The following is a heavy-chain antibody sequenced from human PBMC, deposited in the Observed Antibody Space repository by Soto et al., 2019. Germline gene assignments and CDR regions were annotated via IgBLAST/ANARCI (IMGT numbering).Heavy chain of an antibody. J-gene: IGHJ6*02. CDR3: ARSMTPHSMALVAMDG. V-gene: IGHV5-10-1*01. Sequence: PGEALKISCKGSGYMFTSSWISWVRQMPGKGLEWMGKIDPSDSYTNYSPSFQGHVSISADRSISTVYLQWSSLKASDTAMYYCARSMTPHSMALVAMDGGGQGNTVNVS. D-gene: IGHD2-8*02. CDR2: IDPSDSYT. CDR1: GYMFTSSW.